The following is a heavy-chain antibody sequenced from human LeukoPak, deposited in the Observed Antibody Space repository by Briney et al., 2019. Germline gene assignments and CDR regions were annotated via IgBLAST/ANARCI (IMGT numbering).Heavy chain of an antibody. CDR2: INPSGGST. J-gene: IGHJ4*02. CDR3: AREMGSGLDDY. CDR1: GYTFTSYF. D-gene: IGHD2-15*01. Sequence: ASVKVSCKASGYTFTSYFMHWVRQAPGQGLEWMGIINPSGGSTSYAQKFQGRVTMTRDTSTSTVYMELSSLRSEDTAVSYCAREMGSGLDDYWGQGTLVTVSS. V-gene: IGHV1-46*01.